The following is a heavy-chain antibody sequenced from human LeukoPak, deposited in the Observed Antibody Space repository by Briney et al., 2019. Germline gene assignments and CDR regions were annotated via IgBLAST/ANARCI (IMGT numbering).Heavy chain of an antibody. CDR3: AKSGGAVSDY. Sequence: GASVKVSCKASGYTFTGYYMVWVRQAPGQGLEWMGWINPKSGGTKYAQRFQGRVTMTRDTSISTAYMGLSRLRSDDTAIYYCAKSGGAVSDYWGQGTLVTVSS. D-gene: IGHD6-25*01. CDR2: INPKSGGT. V-gene: IGHV1-2*02. J-gene: IGHJ4*02. CDR1: GYTFTGYY.